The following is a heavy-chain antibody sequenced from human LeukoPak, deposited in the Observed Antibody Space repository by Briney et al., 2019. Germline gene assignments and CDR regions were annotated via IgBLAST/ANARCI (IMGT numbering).Heavy chain of an antibody. CDR3: ARESGVTHYYYGMDV. J-gene: IGHJ6*04. CDR2: IYYSGST. CDR1: GGSISSGGYY. D-gene: IGHD2-21*02. Sequence: SETLSLTCTVSGGSISSGGYYWSWIRQHPGKGLEWIGYIYYSGSTYYDPSLKSRVTISVDTSKNQFSLKLSSVTAADTAVYYCARESGVTHYYYGMDVWGKGTTVTVSS. V-gene: IGHV4-31*03.